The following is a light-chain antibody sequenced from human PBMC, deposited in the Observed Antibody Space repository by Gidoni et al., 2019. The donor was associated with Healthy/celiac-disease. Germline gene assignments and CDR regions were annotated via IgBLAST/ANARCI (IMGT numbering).Light chain of an antibody. CDR3: QQSYSTLPA. Sequence: DIQLTPSPSSLSASVGDRVTITCRASQSISSYFNWYQQKPGKAPKLLIDAASSLQSGVPSRFSGSGSGTDFTLTISSLQPEDFETYYCQQSYSTLPAFGQXTKVEIK. CDR2: AAS. CDR1: QSISSY. V-gene: IGKV1-39*01. J-gene: IGKJ1*01.